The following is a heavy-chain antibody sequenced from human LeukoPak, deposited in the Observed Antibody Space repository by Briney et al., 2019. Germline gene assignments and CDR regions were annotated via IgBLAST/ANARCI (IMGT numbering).Heavy chain of an antibody. CDR1: GGSFSGYY. CDR3: ARIIAARPSPFDY. V-gene: IGHV4-34*01. D-gene: IGHD6-6*01. J-gene: IGHJ4*02. Sequence: SETLSLTCAVYGGSFSGYYWSWIRQPPGKGLEWIGEINHSGSTNYNPSLKSRVTISVDTSKNQFSLKLSSVTAADTAVYYCARIIAARPSPFDYWGQGTLVTVSS. CDR2: INHSGST.